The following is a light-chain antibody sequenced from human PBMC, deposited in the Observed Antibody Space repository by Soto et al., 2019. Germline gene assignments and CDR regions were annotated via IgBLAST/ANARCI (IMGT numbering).Light chain of an antibody. CDR3: QQYGSSPMT. Sequence: EVVMRQSPATLSVSPGEGATLSCRASQGIGDTLAWYQHKPGQAPRLLIYGASSRATGIPDRFSGSGSGTDFTITISRMEHEDFAVYYRQQYGSSPMTFGQGTRLEIK. J-gene: IGKJ5*01. V-gene: IGKV3-20*01. CDR2: GAS. CDR1: QGIGDT.